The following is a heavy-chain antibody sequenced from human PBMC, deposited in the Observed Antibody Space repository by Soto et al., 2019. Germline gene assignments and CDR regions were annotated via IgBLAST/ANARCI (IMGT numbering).Heavy chain of an antibody. CDR3: ARDFKLTDDYYYYYGMDV. D-gene: IGHD7-27*01. J-gene: IGHJ6*02. CDR1: GGSISSGGYS. Sequence: PSETLSLTCAVSGGSISSGGYSWSWIRQPPGKGLEWIGYIYHSGSTYYNPSLKSRVTISVDRSKNQFSLKLSSVIAADTAVYYCARDFKLTDDYYYYYGMDVWGQGTTVTVSS. V-gene: IGHV4-30-2*01. CDR2: IYHSGST.